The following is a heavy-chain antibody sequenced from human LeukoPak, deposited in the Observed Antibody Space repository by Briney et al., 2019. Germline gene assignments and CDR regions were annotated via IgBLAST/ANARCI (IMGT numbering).Heavy chain of an antibody. D-gene: IGHD3-10*01. CDR2: IRSKANSYAT. CDR1: GFTFSGSA. V-gene: IGHV3-73*01. J-gene: IGHJ4*02. Sequence: QTGGSLRLSCAASGFTFSGSAMHWVRQASGKGLEWVGRIRSKANSYATAYAASVKGRFTISRDDSKNTAYLQMNSLKTEDTAVYYCTRVSWPRGFDYWGQGTLVTVSS. CDR3: TRVSWPRGFDY.